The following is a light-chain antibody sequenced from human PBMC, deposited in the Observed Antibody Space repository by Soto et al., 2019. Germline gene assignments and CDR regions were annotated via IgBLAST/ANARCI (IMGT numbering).Light chain of an antibody. CDR2: DAS. J-gene: IGKJ5*01. V-gene: IGKV1-33*01. Sequence: DIPMTQSPSSLSASVGDRVTITCRASQDISNYLNWYQQRPGKAPKLLIYDASNLERGVPSRFSGTRSGTHFTFAITSLQPEDVATYYCHQSDSLPITVGQGTRLEI. CDR1: QDISNY. CDR3: HQSDSLPIT.